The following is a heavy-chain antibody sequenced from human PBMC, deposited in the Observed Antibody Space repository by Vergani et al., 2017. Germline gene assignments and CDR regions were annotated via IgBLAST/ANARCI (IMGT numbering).Heavy chain of an antibody. V-gene: IGHV3-23*01. CDR2: ISGSGGST. CDR1: GFTFSSYA. Sequence: EVQLLESGGGLVQPGGSLRLSCAASGFTFSSYAMSWVRQAPGKGLEWVSAISGSGGSTYYADAVKGRFTISRDNSKNTLYLQMNSLRAEDTAVYYCAKDRVPAPIFDDWGQGTLVTVSS. D-gene: IGHD6-6*01. CDR3: AKDRVPAPIFDD. J-gene: IGHJ4*02.